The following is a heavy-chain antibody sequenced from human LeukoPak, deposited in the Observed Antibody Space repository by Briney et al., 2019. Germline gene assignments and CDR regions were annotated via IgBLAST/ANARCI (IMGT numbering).Heavy chain of an antibody. J-gene: IGHJ4*02. CDR2: LYNAGTT. CDR3: AKGEWRWLQLRSFPDY. CDR1: GFTFSNYA. V-gene: IGHV3-23*03. Sequence: SGGSLRLSCAASGFTFSNYAMSWVRQAPGKGLEWVSVLYNAGTTYYADSVKGRFTISRDNSKNTLYLQMNSLRAEDTAVYYCAKGEWRWLQLRSFPDYWGQGTLVTVSS. D-gene: IGHD5-24*01.